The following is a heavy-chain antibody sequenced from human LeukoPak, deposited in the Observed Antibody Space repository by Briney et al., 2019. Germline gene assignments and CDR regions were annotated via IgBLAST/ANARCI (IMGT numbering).Heavy chain of an antibody. CDR1: GHTLTELS. V-gene: IGHV1-24*01. CDR2: FDPEDGET. CDR3: ATVQKQDYDTRPYYDH. D-gene: IGHD3-22*01. J-gene: IGHJ4*02. Sequence: ASVKVSCKVYGHTLTELSMHWVRQAPGKGLEWMGGFDPEDGETIYAQKFQGRVTMTEDKSTDTAYMELSSLRSEDTAVYYCATVQKQDYDTRPYYDHWGQGTLVTVSS.